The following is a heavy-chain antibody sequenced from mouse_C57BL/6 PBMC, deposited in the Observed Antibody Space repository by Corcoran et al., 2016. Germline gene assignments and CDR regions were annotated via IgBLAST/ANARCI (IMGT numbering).Heavy chain of an antibody. V-gene: IGHV1-26*01. Sequence: EVQLQQSGPELVKPGASVKISCKASGYTFTDYYMNWVKQSHGKSLEWIGDINPNNGGTSYNQKFKGKATLTVDKSSSTAYMELRSPTSEDSAVYYCAREGAYWGQGTLVTVSA. CDR1: GYTFTDYY. CDR2: INPNNGGT. CDR3: AREGAY. J-gene: IGHJ3*01.